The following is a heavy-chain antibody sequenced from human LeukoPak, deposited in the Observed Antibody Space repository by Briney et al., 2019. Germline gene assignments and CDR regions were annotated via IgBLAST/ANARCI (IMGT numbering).Heavy chain of an antibody. CDR1: GFTFSSYG. Sequence: GGSLRLSCAASGFTFSSYGMHWVRQAPGKGLEWVAVISYDGSNKYYAESVKGRFTISRDNSKNTLYLQMNSLRAGDTAVYYCAKDYERDFWSGYYSSYYGMDVWGQGTTVTVSS. CDR2: ISYDGSNK. J-gene: IGHJ6*02. CDR3: AKDYERDFWSGYYSSYYGMDV. D-gene: IGHD3-3*01. V-gene: IGHV3-30*18.